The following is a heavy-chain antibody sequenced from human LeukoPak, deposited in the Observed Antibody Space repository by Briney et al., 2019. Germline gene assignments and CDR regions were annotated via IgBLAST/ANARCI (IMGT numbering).Heavy chain of an antibody. CDR3: ARGNYDYVWGSYRHPNKNFDY. D-gene: IGHD3-16*02. CDR2: ISSGSSTI. Sequence: GGSLRLSYAASGFTFSSYNMNWVRQAPGKGLEWVSYISSGSSTIYYADSVKGRFTISRDNAKNSLYLQMNSLRAEDTAVYYCARGNYDYVWGSYRHPNKNFDYWGQGTLVTVSS. CDR1: GFTFSSYN. V-gene: IGHV3-48*04. J-gene: IGHJ4*02.